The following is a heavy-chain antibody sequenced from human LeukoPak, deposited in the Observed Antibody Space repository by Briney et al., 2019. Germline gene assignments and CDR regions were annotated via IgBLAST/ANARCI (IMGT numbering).Heavy chain of an antibody. CDR2: IYYSGST. J-gene: IGHJ4*02. CDR3: ARPIMYYFDY. Sequence: SETLSLTCTVSGGSISSSSYYWGWVRQPPGKGLEWIGSIYYSGSTYFNPSLKSRVTISVDTSKNQFSLKLSSVTAADTAVYYCARPIMYYFDYWGQGTLVTVSS. V-gene: IGHV4-39*01. D-gene: IGHD3-16*01. CDR1: GGSISSSSYY.